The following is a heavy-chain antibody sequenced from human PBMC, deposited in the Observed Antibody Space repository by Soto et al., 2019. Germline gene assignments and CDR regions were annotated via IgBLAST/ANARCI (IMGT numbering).Heavy chain of an antibody. CDR2: IYYSGST. CDR1: GGSFSRGGYY. CDR3: ERAVVVVSNWFDP. V-gene: IGHV4-31*03. D-gene: IGHD3-22*01. Sequence: QVQLQESGPGLVEPAQTLSLTCTVSGGSFSRGGYYWSWIRQHPGKGLEWIGYIYYSGSTYYNPSLKSRATGSVDTSRNQFSRKLSSVTAADTAVYYCERAVVVVSNWFDPWGQGTLVPVSS. J-gene: IGHJ5*02.